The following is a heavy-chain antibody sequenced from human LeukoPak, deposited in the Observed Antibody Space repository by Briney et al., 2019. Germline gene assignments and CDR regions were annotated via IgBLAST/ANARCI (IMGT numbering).Heavy chain of an antibody. J-gene: IGHJ1*01. CDR3: ARDLNKLVGPAQH. D-gene: IGHD2-2*01. V-gene: IGHV3-33*01. CDR1: GFTFNTYD. CDR2: IWYGGSKT. Sequence: GRSLSLSCAASGFTFNTYDMHWVRQAPGKGLEWVAVIWYGGSKTYYAGTVKDPSTNSRDNSNNTLFLQTNSLRVEDTTAYYRARDLNKLVGPAQHSGQGTLVTVSS.